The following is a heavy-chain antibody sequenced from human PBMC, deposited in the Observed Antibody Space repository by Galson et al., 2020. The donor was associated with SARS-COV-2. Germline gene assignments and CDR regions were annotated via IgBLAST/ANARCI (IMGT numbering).Heavy chain of an antibody. CDR2: IGTAGDT. CDR3: ARGKTGVVPAAIRSYYYYYMDV. V-gene: IGHV3-13*01. D-gene: IGHD2-2*02. J-gene: IGHJ6*03. Sequence: GGSLTLSCAASGFTFSTYDMHWVRQATGKGLEWVSAIGTAGDTYYPGSVKGRFTISRENAKNSLYLQMNSLRAGDTAVYYYARGKTGVVPAAIRSYYYYYMDVWGKGTTVTVSS. CDR1: GFTFSTYD.